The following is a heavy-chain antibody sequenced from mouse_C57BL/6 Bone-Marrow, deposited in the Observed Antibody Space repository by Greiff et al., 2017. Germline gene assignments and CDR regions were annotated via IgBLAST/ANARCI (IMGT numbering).Heavy chain of an antibody. CDR2: IWTGGGT. D-gene: IGHD2-1*01. J-gene: IGHJ2*01. CDR1: GFSLTSYA. CDR3: ARNSFYYGNPYFDD. Sequence: VKLVESGPGLVAPSQSLSITCTVSGFSLTSYAISWVRQPPGKGLEWLGVIWTGGGTNYNSALKSRLSISKDNSKSQVFLKMNSLQTDDTARYYCARNSFYYGNPYFDDWGQGTTLTVSS. V-gene: IGHV2-9-1*01.